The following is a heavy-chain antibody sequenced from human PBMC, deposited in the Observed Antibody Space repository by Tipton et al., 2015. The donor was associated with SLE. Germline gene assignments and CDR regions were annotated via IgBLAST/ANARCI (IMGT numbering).Heavy chain of an antibody. J-gene: IGHJ2*01. CDR2: ITHSGST. CDR1: GGSFSGYY. Sequence: TLSLTCAVYGGSFSGYYWSWIRQPPGKGLEWIGEITHSGSTNYNPSLKSRVSISVDTSKNQFSLKVSSVTAADTAVYYCARELEYYYGSGSYSYWYFDLWGRGTLVTVSS. CDR3: ARELEYYYGSGSYSYWYFDL. V-gene: IGHV4-34*01. D-gene: IGHD3-10*01.